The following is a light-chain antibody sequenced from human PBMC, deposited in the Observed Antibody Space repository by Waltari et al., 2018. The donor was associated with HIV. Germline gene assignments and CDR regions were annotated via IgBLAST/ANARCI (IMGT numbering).Light chain of an antibody. Sequence: QSVVTQPPSASGAPGQRVTISCSGGSSNIGRNFVYWYQQFPGKAPQLLIYRDNQRPSGGPDRFAGSKSGTSASLAISGLQSDDEASYHCATWEDSLGGYVVFGGGTKLTVL. CDR1: SSNIGRNF. V-gene: IGLV1-47*01. CDR2: RDN. J-gene: IGLJ2*01. CDR3: ATWEDSLGGYVV.